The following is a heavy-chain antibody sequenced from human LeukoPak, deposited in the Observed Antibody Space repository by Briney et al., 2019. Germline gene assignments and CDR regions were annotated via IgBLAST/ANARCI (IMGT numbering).Heavy chain of an antibody. D-gene: IGHD3-22*01. J-gene: IGHJ4*02. Sequence: GGSLRLSCAASGFTFSSYAMGWVRQAPGKGLEWVSAISGSGGSTYYADSVKGRFTISRDNSKNTLYLQMNSLRAEDTAVYYCAKRLYDSSGYYPFDYWGQGTLVTVSS. CDR2: ISGSGGST. CDR1: GFTFSSYA. CDR3: AKRLYDSSGYYPFDY. V-gene: IGHV3-23*01.